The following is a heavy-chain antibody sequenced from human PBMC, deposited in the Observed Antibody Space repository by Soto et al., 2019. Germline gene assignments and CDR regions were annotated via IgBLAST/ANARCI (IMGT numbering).Heavy chain of an antibody. CDR1: GGTFSSYA. CDR2: IIPIFGTA. Sequence: SVKVSCKASGGTFSSYAISWVRQAPGQGLEWMGGIIPIFGTANYAQKFQGRVTITADESTSTAYMELSSLRSEDTAVYYCARAEPVVPAIPYFDYWGQGTLVTVSS. D-gene: IGHD2-21*02. V-gene: IGHV1-69*13. J-gene: IGHJ4*02. CDR3: ARAEPVVPAIPYFDY.